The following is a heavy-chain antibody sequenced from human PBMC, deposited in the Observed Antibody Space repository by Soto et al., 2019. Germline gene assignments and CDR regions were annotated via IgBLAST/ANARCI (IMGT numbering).Heavy chain of an antibody. J-gene: IGHJ4*02. Sequence: GGSLRLSCAASGFTFSSYAMSWVRQAPGKGLEWVSAISGSGGSTYYADSVKGRFTISRDNSKNTLYLQMNSLRAEDTAVYYRAKDSKPSPRPPFDYWGQGTLVTVSS. V-gene: IGHV3-23*01. CDR3: AKDSKPSPRPPFDY. CDR1: GFTFSSYA. CDR2: ISGSGGST. D-gene: IGHD2-2*01.